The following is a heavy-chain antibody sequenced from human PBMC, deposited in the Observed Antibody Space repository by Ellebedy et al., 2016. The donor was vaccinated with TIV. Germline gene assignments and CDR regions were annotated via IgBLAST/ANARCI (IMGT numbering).Heavy chain of an antibody. CDR2: ISGSVARI. Sequence: GESLKISCAASGFTLSNYAISWVRQAPGKGLEGISVISGSVARIYYADSVKGRFTISRDISKNTLYLQMNSLRADDTAVYYCAKGSIAAALTCLDYWGQGTLVTVAS. CDR3: AKGSIAAALTCLDY. V-gene: IGHV3-23*01. D-gene: IGHD6-13*01. CDR1: GFTLSNYA. J-gene: IGHJ4*02.